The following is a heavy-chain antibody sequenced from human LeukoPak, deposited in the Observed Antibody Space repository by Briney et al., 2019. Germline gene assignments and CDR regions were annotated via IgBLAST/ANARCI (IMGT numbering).Heavy chain of an antibody. CDR1: GGSISSYY. CDR3: ARDPSIAATGDAFDI. J-gene: IGHJ3*02. V-gene: IGHV4-4*07. CDR2: IYTSEST. D-gene: IGHD6-25*01. Sequence: SETLSLTCTVSGGSISSYYWSWIRQPAGKGLEWIGRIYTSESTNYNPSLKSRVTMSVDTSKNQFSLKLSSVTAADTAVYYCARDPSIAATGDAFDIWGQGTMVTVSS.